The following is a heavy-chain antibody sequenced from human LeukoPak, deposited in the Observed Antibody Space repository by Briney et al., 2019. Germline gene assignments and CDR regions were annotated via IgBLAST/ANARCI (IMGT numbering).Heavy chain of an antibody. CDR1: GGTFSSYA. D-gene: IGHD5-18*01. Sequence: GASVTVSCTASGGTFSSYAISWVRQAPGQGLEWMGGIIPIFGTANYAQKFQGRVTITADESTSTAYMELSSLRSEDTAVYYCARVADTAVFYMDVWGKGTTVTVSS. CDR3: ARVADTAVFYMDV. J-gene: IGHJ6*03. CDR2: IIPIFGTA. V-gene: IGHV1-69*13.